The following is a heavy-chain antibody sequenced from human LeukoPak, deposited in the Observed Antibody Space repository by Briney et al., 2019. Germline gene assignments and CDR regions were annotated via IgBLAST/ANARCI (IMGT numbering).Heavy chain of an antibody. Sequence: SVKVSCKASGGTFSRHTISWVRQSPGQGLEWMGGITPMFGTSNYAQKFRGRVTITADESTSTAYVELSSLRSEDTAVYYCARDKGDFHTSGSLFVFGGQGTLVTVSS. V-gene: IGHV1-69*13. CDR3: ARDKGDFHTSGSLFVF. CDR1: GGTFSRHT. CDR2: ITPMFGTS. J-gene: IGHJ4*02. D-gene: IGHD3-22*01.